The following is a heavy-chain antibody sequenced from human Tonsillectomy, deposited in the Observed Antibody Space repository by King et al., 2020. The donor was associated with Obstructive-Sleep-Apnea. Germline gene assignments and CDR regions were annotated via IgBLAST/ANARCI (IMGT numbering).Heavy chain of an antibody. Sequence: VQLVESGAEVKKPGTSVKVSCKASGYTFSDYYLHWVRQAPGQGLEWMGRINPNSGGTNYAQKFQGRVTMTRETSLSTAYLDLSRLRSDDAAVYYCARGRTIGDTFFDNYGVAVWGQGTTVTVYS. D-gene: IGHD1-1*01. CDR3: ARGRTIGDTFFDNYGVAV. CDR1: GYTFSDYY. CDR2: INPNSGGT. V-gene: IGHV1-2*02. J-gene: IGHJ6*02.